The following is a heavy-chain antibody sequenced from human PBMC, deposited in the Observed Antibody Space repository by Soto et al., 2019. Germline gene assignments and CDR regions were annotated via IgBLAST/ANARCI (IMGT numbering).Heavy chain of an antibody. CDR3: ARNLHNSSGSYGC. Sequence: VQLVQSGAEEKKPGASVKVSCKASGYTFTSYGISWVRQAPGQGLEWMGWISAYNGHTNYAQKLQGRVTMTIDTSTSPAYMERRSLRSDDTAVYYCARNLHNSSGSYGCWCQGTLVTVSS. CDR2: ISAYNGHT. V-gene: IGHV1-18*01. D-gene: IGHD3-22*01. CDR1: GYTFTSYG. J-gene: IGHJ4*02.